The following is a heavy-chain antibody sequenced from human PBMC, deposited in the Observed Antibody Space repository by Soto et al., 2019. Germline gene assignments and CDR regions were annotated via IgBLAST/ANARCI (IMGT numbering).Heavy chain of an antibody. CDR1: GGSISSGGYY. V-gene: IGHV4-31*03. CDR2: IYYSGST. J-gene: IGHJ4*02. Sequence: QVQLQESGPGLVKPSRTLSLTCTVSGGSISSGGYYWSWIRQHPGKGLEWIGYIYYSGSTYYNPSLKSRVTISVDTSKNQFSLKLSSVTAADTAVYYRARNDYGDYGGMSNRGQGTLVTVSS. CDR3: ARNDYGDYGGMSN. D-gene: IGHD4-17*01.